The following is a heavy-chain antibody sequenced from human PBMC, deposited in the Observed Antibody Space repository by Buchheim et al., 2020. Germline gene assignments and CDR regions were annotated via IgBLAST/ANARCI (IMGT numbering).Heavy chain of an antibody. D-gene: IGHD2-2*01. CDR1: GFTFTPFG. CDR3: ARDGFTSSHALDY. CDR2: ISHEGSYN. Sequence: QVQLVESGGGVVLPGGSLRLSCAASGFTFTPFGMPWVRQAPGKGLEWVTFISHEGSYNVYAESVRGRFTVSRDNSQNTLYLHMTTLRVDDTAMYYCARDGFTSSHALDYWGQGSL. J-gene: IGHJ4*02. V-gene: IGHV3-33*01.